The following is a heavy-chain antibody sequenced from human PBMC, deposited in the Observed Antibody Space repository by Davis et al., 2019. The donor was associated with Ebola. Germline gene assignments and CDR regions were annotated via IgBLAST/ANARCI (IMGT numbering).Heavy chain of an antibody. D-gene: IGHD3-10*01. CDR3: AKDLLWFGELLSHAFDI. CDR2: ISYDGSNK. V-gene: IGHV3-30*18. Sequence: GESLKISCAASGFTFSSYGMHWVRQAPGKGLEWVAVISYDGSNKYYADSVKGRFTISRDNSKNTLYLQMNSLRAEDTAVYYCAKDLLWFGELLSHAFDIWGQGTMVTVSS. J-gene: IGHJ3*02. CDR1: GFTFSSYG.